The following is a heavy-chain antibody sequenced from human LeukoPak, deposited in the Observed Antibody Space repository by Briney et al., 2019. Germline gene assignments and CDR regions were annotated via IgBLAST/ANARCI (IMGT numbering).Heavy chain of an antibody. CDR1: GGSISSSNW. Sequence: SETLSLTCAVSGGSISSSNWWSWVRQPPGKGLEWIGEIYHSGSANYNPSLKSRVTISVDKSKNHFSLNLRSVTAADTAVYYCARDKEGATPFDYWGQGTLVTVSS. D-gene: IGHD1-26*01. CDR3: ARDKEGATPFDY. CDR2: IYHSGSA. V-gene: IGHV4-4*02. J-gene: IGHJ4*02.